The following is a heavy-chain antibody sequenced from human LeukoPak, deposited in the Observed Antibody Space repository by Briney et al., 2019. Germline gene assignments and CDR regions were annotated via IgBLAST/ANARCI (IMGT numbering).Heavy chain of an antibody. CDR2: IRSKAYGGTT. J-gene: IGHJ4*02. CDR1: GFTFGDYA. Sequence: GGSLRLSCTASGFTFGDYAMSWCRQAPGKGLEWGGFIRSKAYGGTTEYAASVKGRFTISRDDSKSIAYLQMNSLKTEATAVYYCTSAAVAGTWIDYWGQGTLVTVSS. CDR3: TSAAVAGTWIDY. D-gene: IGHD6-19*01. V-gene: IGHV3-49*03.